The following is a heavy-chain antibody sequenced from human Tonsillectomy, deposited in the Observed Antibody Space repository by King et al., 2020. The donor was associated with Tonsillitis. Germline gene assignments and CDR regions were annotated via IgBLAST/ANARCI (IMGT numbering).Heavy chain of an antibody. Sequence: TLKESGPTLVKPTQTLTLTCTFSGFSLSTSGVGVGGIRQPPGKALEWLAPIFWNDDKRYTPSLEIRLTITKDTSKNQVVLKMTNMDPVDTATYSCAHSVTYYDFWSSYYFAFDIWGQGTMVTVSS. J-gene: IGHJ3*02. V-gene: IGHV2-5*01. D-gene: IGHD3-3*01. CDR3: AHSVTYYDFWSSYYFAFDI. CDR2: IFWNDDK. CDR1: GFSLSTSGVG.